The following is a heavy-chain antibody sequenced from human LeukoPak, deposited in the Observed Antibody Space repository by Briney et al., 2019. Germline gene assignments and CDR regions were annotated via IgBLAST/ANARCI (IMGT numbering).Heavy chain of an antibody. CDR2: ISAYNGNT. CDR1: GYTFTSYG. CDR3: ARGGITMVRGVIITPGGYVY. V-gene: IGHV1-18*01. Sequence: ASVKVSCKASGYTFTSYGISWVRQAPGQGLEWMGWISAYNGNTNYAQKLQGRVTMTTDTSTSTAYMELSSLRSEDTAVYYCARGGITMVRGVIITPGGYVYWGQGTLVTVSS. J-gene: IGHJ4*02. D-gene: IGHD3-10*01.